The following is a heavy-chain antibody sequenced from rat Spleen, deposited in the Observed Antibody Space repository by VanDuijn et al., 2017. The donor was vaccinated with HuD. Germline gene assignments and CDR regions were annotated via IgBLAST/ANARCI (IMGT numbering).Heavy chain of an antibody. J-gene: IGHJ2*01. D-gene: IGHD1-2*01. CDR1: GFSLSYYH. V-gene: IGHV2-30*01. CDR2: MWTGGTT. Sequence: QVQLRESGPGLVQPSQTLSLACSISGFSLSYYHVHWIRQPSGKGLEWLGVMWTGGTTEYNSALRSRLSISRDTSRTQVFLKMNSLQTEDSATYYCARIPYYYSSFDYWGQGVMVTVSS. CDR3: ARIPYYYSSFDY.